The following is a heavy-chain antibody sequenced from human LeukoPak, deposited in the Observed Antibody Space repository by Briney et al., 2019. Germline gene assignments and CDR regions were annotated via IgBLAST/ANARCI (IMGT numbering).Heavy chain of an antibody. Sequence: SETLSLTCTVPGGSIISYYWSWIWQPPGKGLDWIGYISYSGSTIYNPSLESRVTISVDTSKNQFSLNLSSVSAADTAVYYCARAGGGWSFDYLGQGTLVTVSS. CDR3: ARAGGGWSFDY. CDR2: ISYSGST. J-gene: IGHJ4*02. V-gene: IGHV4-59*01. CDR1: GGSIISYY. D-gene: IGHD6-19*01.